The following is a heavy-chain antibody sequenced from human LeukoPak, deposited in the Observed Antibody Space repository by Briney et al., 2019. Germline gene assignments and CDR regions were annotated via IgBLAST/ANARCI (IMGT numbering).Heavy chain of an antibody. CDR1: GFTFSNYA. J-gene: IGHJ4*02. V-gene: IGHV3-23*01. Sequence: GGSLRLSCAASGFTFSNYAMSWVRQAPGKGLEWVSGISDSGGSTYYADSVKGRFTISRDNSKNTLYLQMNSLRAEDTAVYYCAKGRQNFDYWGQGTLVTVSS. CDR3: AKGRQNFDY. CDR2: ISDSGGST.